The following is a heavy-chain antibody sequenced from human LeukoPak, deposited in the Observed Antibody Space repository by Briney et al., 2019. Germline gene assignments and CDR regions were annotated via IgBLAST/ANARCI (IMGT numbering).Heavy chain of an antibody. V-gene: IGHV4-38-2*02. CDR3: GRQPRLYYFDY. D-gene: IGHD3-22*01. J-gene: IGHJ4*02. CDR1: GYSISSGYY. CDR2: IYHSGST. Sequence: SETLSLTCTVSGYSISSGYYWGWILQPPGKGLEWIGSIYHSGSTYYNPSLKSRVTISVDTSKNQFSLKLSSVTAADMAVYYCGRQPRLYYFDYWGQGTLVTVSS.